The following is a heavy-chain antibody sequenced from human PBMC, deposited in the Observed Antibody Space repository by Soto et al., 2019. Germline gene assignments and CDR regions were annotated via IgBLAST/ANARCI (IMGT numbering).Heavy chain of an antibody. V-gene: IGHV3-30*18. D-gene: IGHD6-13*01. Sequence: VQLVESGGGLVQPGRSLRLSCEASGFSFDKSGMHWVREIPGKGLEWVAVISYDGSNKYYADSVKGRFTISRDNTKNTLYLQMNSLRAEDTAVYYCAKAGIAAAGTLDYYYYGMDVWGQGTTVTVSS. J-gene: IGHJ6*02. CDR3: AKAGIAAAGTLDYYYYGMDV. CDR2: ISYDGSNK. CDR1: GFSFDKSG.